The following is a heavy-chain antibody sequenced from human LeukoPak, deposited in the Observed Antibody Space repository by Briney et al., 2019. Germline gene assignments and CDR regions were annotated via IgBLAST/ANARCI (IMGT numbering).Heavy chain of an antibody. D-gene: IGHD3-22*01. CDR3: ARDGSSRIYYYDSSGYKD. Sequence: GGSLRLSCAASGFTFSSYAVSWVRQAPGKGLEWVSAISGSGGSTYYADSVKGRFTISRDNAKNTLYLQMNSLRAEDTAVYYCARDGSSRIYYYDSSGYKDWGQGTLVTVPS. CDR2: ISGSGGST. V-gene: IGHV3-23*01. CDR1: GFTFSSYA. J-gene: IGHJ4*02.